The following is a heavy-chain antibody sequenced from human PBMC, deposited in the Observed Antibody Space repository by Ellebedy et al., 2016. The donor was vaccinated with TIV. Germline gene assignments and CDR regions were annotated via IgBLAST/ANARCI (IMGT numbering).Heavy chain of an antibody. CDR3: ATSLVYSYGPY. J-gene: IGHJ4*02. CDR2: IKEDGSVK. CDR1: GLTFSSYW. V-gene: IGHV3-7*03. Sequence: GESLKISCAASGLTFSSYWMTWVRQAPGKGLEWVANIKEDGSVKQYVDSVKGRFTISRDNAKNSMYLQMNSLRAEDTAMYYCATSLVYSYGPYWGQGTLVTVSS. D-gene: IGHD5-18*01.